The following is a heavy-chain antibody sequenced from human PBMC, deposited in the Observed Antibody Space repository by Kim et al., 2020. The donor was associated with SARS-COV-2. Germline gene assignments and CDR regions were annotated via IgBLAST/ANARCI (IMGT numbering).Heavy chain of an antibody. CDR2: MNPNSGNT. CDR1: GYTFTSYD. CDR3: AREEDSGYDVASYGMDV. V-gene: IGHV1-8*01. D-gene: IGHD5-12*01. J-gene: IGHJ6*02. Sequence: ASVKVSCKASGYTFTSYDINWVRQATGQGLEWMGWMNPNSGNTGYAQKFQGRVTMTRNTSISTAYMELSSLRSEDTAVYYCAREEDSGYDVASYGMDVWGQGTTVTVSS.